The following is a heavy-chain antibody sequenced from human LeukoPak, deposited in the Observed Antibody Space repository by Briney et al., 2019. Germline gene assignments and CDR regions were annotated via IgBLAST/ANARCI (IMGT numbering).Heavy chain of an antibody. CDR2: ISGSSEYI. CDR3: ARDPSLDY. Sequence: GGSLRLSCAASGFTFSDYYMTWIRQAPGKGLEWVSYISGSSEYIHYADSVKGRFTISRDNARNSLYLQMNSLRAEDTAVYYCARDPSLDYWGQGTLVTVSS. CDR1: GFTFSDYY. J-gene: IGHJ4*02. V-gene: IGHV3-11*06.